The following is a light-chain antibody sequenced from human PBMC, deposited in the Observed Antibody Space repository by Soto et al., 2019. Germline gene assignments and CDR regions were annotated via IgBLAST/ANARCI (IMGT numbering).Light chain of an antibody. V-gene: IGLV1-51*01. Sequence: QSVLTQPPSVSAAPGQKVTISCSGNNSNIGYYYVSWYQQVPGTAPKLLIFDNNRRPSGIPDRFSGSKSGTSASLAISGLRSEDEADYYCATWDDSLKGVVFGGGTKLTVL. J-gene: IGLJ2*01. CDR2: DNN. CDR3: ATWDDSLKGVV. CDR1: NSNIGYYY.